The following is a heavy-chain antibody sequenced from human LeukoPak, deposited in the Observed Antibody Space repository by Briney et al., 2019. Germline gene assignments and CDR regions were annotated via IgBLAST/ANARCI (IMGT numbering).Heavy chain of an antibody. CDR2: IKYDGSER. V-gene: IGHV3-7*02. J-gene: IGHJ4*02. CDR3: AQPRFGF. Sequence: GGSLRLSCAASGFIFSDYWMTWVRQGPGKGLQWVANIKYDGSERFYADSVKGRFTISRDNAKKSVYLEMNSLRDDDTAIYYCAQPRFGFWGQGILVTVSS. CDR1: GFIFSDYW.